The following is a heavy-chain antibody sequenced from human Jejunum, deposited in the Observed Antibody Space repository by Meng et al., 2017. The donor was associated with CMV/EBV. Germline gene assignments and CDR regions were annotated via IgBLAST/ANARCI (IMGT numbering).Heavy chain of an antibody. CDR2: ISNGGGST. J-gene: IGHJ5*02. D-gene: IGHD3-10*01. CDR1: GFRFSRYA. CDR3: AKGGYGSGTPDT. V-gene: IGHV3-23*01. Sequence: CAASGFRFSRYAMSWVRQAPGKGLEWVSGISNGGGSTYYGGSVKGRFTISRDNSKETLFLQMNSLRVDDSAVYYCAKGGYGSGTPDTRGQGTLVTVSS.